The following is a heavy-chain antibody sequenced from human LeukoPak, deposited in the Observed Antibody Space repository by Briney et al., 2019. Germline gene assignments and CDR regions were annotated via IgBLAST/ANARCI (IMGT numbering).Heavy chain of an antibody. V-gene: IGHV3-74*01. J-gene: IGHJ3*02. CDR3: ARDPYNSGPGRAFDI. CDR2: INSDGRTT. CDR1: GFTFSSSW. D-gene: IGHD6-19*01. Sequence: GGSLRLSCAASGFTFSSSWMPWVRQAPGKGLVWVSRINSDGRTTNYADSVKGRFTISRDNATNTLFLQMNSLTAEDTAVYYCARDPYNSGPGRAFDIWGQGTMVTVSS.